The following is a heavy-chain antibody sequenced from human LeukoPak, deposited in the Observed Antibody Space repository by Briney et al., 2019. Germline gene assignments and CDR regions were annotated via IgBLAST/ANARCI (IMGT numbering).Heavy chain of an antibody. J-gene: IGHJ1*01. CDR3: ARGRQLHLGELFPFAEFFQP. Sequence: GASVKVSCKTSGYTFTGQYLHWVRQAPGQELEWMGWINPNSGGTKSAQKFQGRVIMTRDTSISTAYMELRSLSSDDTAVYYCARGRQLHLGELFPFAEFFQPWGQGTLVTVFS. V-gene: IGHV1-2*02. CDR1: GYTFTGQY. CDR2: INPNSGGT. D-gene: IGHD3-16*01.